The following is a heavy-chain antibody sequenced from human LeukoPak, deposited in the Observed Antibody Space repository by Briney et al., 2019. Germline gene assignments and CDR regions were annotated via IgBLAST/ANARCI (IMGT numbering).Heavy chain of an antibody. CDR3: ARVHLVLAAAGTNWFDP. CDR1: GGSISSGGYY. CDR2: IYYSGST. V-gene: IGHV4-31*03. D-gene: IGHD6-13*01. J-gene: IGHJ5*02. Sequence: SETLSLTCTVSGGSISSGGYYWSWIRQPPGKGLEWIGYIYYSGSTYYNPSLKSRVTISVDTSKNQFSLKLSSVTAADTAVYYCARVHLVLAAAGTNWFDPWGQGTLVTVSS.